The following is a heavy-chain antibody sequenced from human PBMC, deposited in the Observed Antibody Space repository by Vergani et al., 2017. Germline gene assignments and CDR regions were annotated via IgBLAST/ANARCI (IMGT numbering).Heavy chain of an antibody. CDR1: GFTFDDYA. CDR2: ISWNSGSI. Sequence: EVQLVESGGGFVQPGRSLRLSCAASGFTFDDYAMHWVRQAPGKGLEWVSGISWNSGSIGYADSVKGRFTISRDNAKNSLYLQRNSLRAEDTAFYYCAKRTCGGWSVGFDHWGQGTLVTVSS. J-gene: IGHJ4*02. D-gene: IGHD6-19*01. V-gene: IGHV3-9*01. CDR3: AKRTCGGWSVGFDH.